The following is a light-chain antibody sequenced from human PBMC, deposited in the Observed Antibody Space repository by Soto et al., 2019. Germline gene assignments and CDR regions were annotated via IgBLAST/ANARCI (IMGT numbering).Light chain of an antibody. J-gene: IGLJ1*01. V-gene: IGLV2-23*01. CDR2: EGS. CDR3: CSYAGSRRV. Sequence: QAVVTQPASVSGSPGQSITISCTGTSSDVGSYNLVSWYQQHPGKAPKLMIYEGSKRPSGVSNRFSGSKSGNTASLTISGLQAEDEADYSCCSYAGSRRVFGTGTQLTVL. CDR1: SSDVGSYNL.